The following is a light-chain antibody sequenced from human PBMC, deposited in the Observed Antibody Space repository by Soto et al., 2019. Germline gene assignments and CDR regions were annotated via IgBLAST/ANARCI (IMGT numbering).Light chain of an antibody. J-gene: IGKJ1*01. CDR2: ESS. CDR1: QNVANY. V-gene: IGKV3-11*01. CDR3: KQRSNWPQT. Sequence: EIVLTQSPATVSLSPGQKATVYCGASQNVANYLDWYQQKPGQAPRLLIYESSDRATGIAARFSGSGSGTDFTLTISSLEPEDFAVYYCKQRSNWPQTFGQGTKVDIK.